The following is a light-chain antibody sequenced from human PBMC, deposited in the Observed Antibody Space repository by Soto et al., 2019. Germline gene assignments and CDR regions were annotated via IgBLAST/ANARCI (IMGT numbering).Light chain of an antibody. Sequence: DIQMTQSPSTLSASVGDRDTITCRASQSISSWLAWYQQKPGKAPKLLIYKASSLESGVPSRFSGSGSGTQFTLTISNLQPDDFATYYCQQYNSYWTFGQGTKVEIK. CDR2: KAS. V-gene: IGKV1-5*03. J-gene: IGKJ1*01. CDR3: QQYNSYWT. CDR1: QSISSW.